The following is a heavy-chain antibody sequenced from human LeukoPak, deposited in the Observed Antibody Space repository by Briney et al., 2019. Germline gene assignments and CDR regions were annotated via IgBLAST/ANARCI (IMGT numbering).Heavy chain of an antibody. D-gene: IGHD2/OR15-2a*01. CDR2: IYPGDSDT. J-gene: IGHJ5*02. CDR1: GYRFTSYW. V-gene: IGHV5-51*01. Sequence: GESLQISCQGSGYRFTSYWIGWVRQMPGKGLEWMGIIYPGDSDTRYSPSFQGQVTISADKSISTAYLQWSSLKASDTAMYYCARHLSGYFLDAWGQGTLVTVSS. CDR3: ARHLSGYFLDA.